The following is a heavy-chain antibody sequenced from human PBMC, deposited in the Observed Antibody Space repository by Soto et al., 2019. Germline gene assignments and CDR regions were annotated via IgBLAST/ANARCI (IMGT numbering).Heavy chain of an antibody. J-gene: IGHJ5*02. D-gene: IGHD3-3*01. CDR3: AHMPRITIFGVASRWFDP. V-gene: IGHV2-5*02. CDR2: IYWDDDK. CDR1: GFSLSTSGVG. Sequence: SGPTLVKPTQTLTLTCTFSGFSLSTSGVGVGWIRQPPGKALEWLALIYWDDDKRYSPSLKSRLTITKDTSKNQMVLTMTNMDPVDTATYYCAHMPRITIFGVASRWFDPWGQGTLVTVSS.